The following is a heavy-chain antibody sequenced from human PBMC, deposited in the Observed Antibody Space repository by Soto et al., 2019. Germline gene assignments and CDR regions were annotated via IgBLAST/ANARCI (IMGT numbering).Heavy chain of an antibody. CDR2: ISTSSTYR. Sequence: PGGSLRLSCAASGFTFSSHTMHWVRQAPGKGLEWVSSISTSSTYRYIADSVTGRFTISRDNAQNSLYLQMTSLRAEDTAVYYCARDGSGAAANPYFDYWGQGTLVTVSS. V-gene: IGHV3-21*04. D-gene: IGHD2-2*01. J-gene: IGHJ4*02. CDR3: ARDGSGAAANPYFDY. CDR1: GFTFSSHT.